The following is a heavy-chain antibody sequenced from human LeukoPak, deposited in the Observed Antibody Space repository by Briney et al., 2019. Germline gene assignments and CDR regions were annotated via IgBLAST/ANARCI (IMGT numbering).Heavy chain of an antibody. CDR3: ARLYGSGSYYNY. CDR2: TYYRSKWYY. V-gene: IGHV6-1*01. D-gene: IGHD3-10*01. J-gene: IGHJ4*02. Sequence: SQTLSLTCAISGDSVSSDSAAWNWIRQSPSRGLEWLGRTYYRSKWYYHYAVSMKSRITVNPDTSKNQFSLRLNSVTAADTAVYYCARLYGSGSYYNYWGQGTLVTVSS. CDR1: GDSVSSDSAA.